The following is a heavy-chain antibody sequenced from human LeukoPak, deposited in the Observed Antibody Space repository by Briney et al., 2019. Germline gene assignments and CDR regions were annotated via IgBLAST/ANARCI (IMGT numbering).Heavy chain of an antibody. CDR3: ARDYYDSSGYYYVDYGMDV. V-gene: IGHV1-2*02. CDR2: INPNSGGT. Sequence: ASVKVSCKASGYTFTGYYMHWVRQAPGQGLEWMGWINPNSGGTNYAQKLQGRVTMTRDTSISTAYMELSRLRSDDTAVYYCARDYYDSSGYYYVDYGMDVWGQGTTVTVSS. CDR1: GYTFTGYY. J-gene: IGHJ6*02. D-gene: IGHD3-22*01.